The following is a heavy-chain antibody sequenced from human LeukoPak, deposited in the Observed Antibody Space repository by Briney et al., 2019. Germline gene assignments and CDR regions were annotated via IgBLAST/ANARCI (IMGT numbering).Heavy chain of an antibody. Sequence: GGSLRLSCGASGFTFSKNWKLWVRQAPGKGLESVSRINTDGTVTTYADSVKGRFTVSRDNADNTMFLQMNSVRDEDTAVYYCATKQWLAPPPDSWGQGTPVTVSS. J-gene: IGHJ4*02. CDR1: GFTFSKNW. CDR3: ATKQWLAPPPDS. V-gene: IGHV3-74*01. CDR2: INTDGTVT. D-gene: IGHD6-19*01.